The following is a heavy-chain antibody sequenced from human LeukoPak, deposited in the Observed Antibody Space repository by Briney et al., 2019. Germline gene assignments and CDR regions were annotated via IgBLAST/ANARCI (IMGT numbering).Heavy chain of an antibody. CDR1: GFTVSSNY. CDR2: IYSGGST. Sequence: SGGSLGLSCAASGFTVSSNYMSWVRQAPGKGLEWVSVIYSGGSTYYADSVKGRFTISRDNSKNTLYLQMNSLRAEDTAVYYCAKGNTIFGVVIPFDYWGQGTLVTVSS. V-gene: IGHV3-66*01. J-gene: IGHJ4*02. CDR3: AKGNTIFGVVIPFDY. D-gene: IGHD3-3*01.